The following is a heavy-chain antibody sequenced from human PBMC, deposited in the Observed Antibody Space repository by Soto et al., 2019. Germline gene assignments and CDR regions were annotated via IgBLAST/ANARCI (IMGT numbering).Heavy chain of an antibody. Sequence: QVQLQQWGAGLLKPSETLSLTCAVYGGSFSGYYWSWIRQPPGKGLEWIGEINHSGSTNYNPSLKSRVTTSVDTYKNQFSLKLSSVTAADTAVYYCARGTRSSWYGFGYWGQGTLVTVSS. D-gene: IGHD6-13*01. V-gene: IGHV4-34*01. CDR1: GGSFSGYY. J-gene: IGHJ4*02. CDR3: ARGTRSSWYGFGY. CDR2: INHSGST.